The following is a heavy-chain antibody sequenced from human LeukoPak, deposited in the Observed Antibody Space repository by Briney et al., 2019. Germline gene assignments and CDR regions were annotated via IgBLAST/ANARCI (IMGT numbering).Heavy chain of an antibody. J-gene: IGHJ4*02. CDR3: ATCSSTSWYNFDY. D-gene: IGHD2-2*02. V-gene: IGHV4-34*01. CDR1: GRSFSGYY. Sequence: PSETLSLTCAVYGRSFSGYYWSWIRQPPGKGLEWIGEINHSGSTNYNPSLKSRVTISVDTSKNQFSLKLSSVTAADTAVYYCATCSSTSWYNFDYWGQGTLVTVSS. CDR2: INHSGST.